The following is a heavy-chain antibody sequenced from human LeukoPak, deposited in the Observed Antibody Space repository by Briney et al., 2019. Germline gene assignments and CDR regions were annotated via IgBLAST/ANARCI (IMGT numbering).Heavy chain of an antibody. CDR3: ARESGLLGDY. J-gene: IGHJ4*02. Sequence: GGSLRLSCAASGFTFSSYAMSWVRQAPGKGLEWVSGISGSGGSTGYADSVKGRFTISRHNSKNTLNLQMNSLRAEDTAMYYCARESGLLGDYWGQGTLVIVSS. D-gene: IGHD3-22*01. CDR2: ISGSGGST. CDR1: GFTFSSYA. V-gene: IGHV3-23*01.